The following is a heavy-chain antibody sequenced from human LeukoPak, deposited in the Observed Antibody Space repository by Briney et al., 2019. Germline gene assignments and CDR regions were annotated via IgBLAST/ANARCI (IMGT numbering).Heavy chain of an antibody. CDR1: GFTFSSYG. D-gene: IGHD2-21*02. Sequence: GKSLRLSCAASGFTFSSYGMHWVRQAPGKGLEWVAVIWYDGSNQYYPDSVNGRFTISRDNSKNTLSLQMNSLRAEDTALYYCARGFVLGAAKNYFDYWGQGALVTVSS. CDR3: ARGFVLGAAKNYFDY. CDR2: IWYDGSNQ. V-gene: IGHV3-33*01. J-gene: IGHJ4*02.